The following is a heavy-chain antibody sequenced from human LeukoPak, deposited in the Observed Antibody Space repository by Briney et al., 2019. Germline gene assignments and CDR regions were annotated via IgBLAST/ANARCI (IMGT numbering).Heavy chain of an antibody. CDR1: GYTITGYY. CDR2: INPNSGDT. D-gene: IGHD2-2*01. CDR3: ARDYCSSTSCLFDY. V-gene: IGHV1-2*06. Sequence: ASVKVSCKASGYTITGYYMHWVRQAPGQGLEWMGRINPNSGDTNYAQKFQGRVTMTRDTSISTAYVELSRLRSDDTAVYYCARDYCSSTSCLFDYWGRGTLVTVSS. J-gene: IGHJ4*02.